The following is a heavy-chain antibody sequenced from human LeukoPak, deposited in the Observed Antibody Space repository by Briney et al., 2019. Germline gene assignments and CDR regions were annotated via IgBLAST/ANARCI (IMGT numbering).Heavy chain of an antibody. Sequence: GGSLRLSCAASGFTFRNYAMSWVRQAPGKGLEWFSAISGSGGSTYYADSVKGRFTISRDNSKNTLYLQMNSLRVEDTALYYCAKDLDGVGRKAFDIWGQGTKVTVSS. CDR2: ISGSGGST. D-gene: IGHD2-8*01. CDR3: AKDLDGVGRKAFDI. CDR1: GFTFRNYA. J-gene: IGHJ3*02. V-gene: IGHV3-23*01.